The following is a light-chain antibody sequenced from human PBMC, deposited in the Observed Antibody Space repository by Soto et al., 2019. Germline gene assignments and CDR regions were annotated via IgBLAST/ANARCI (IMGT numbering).Light chain of an antibody. CDR2: EGT. Sequence: QSVLTQPASVSGSPGQSITISCTGTSNDVGSYNLVSWYQQHPGKAPKLMIYEGTKRPSGVSYRFSGSKSGSTASLTISGLQAEDEADYYCCSNASSSTFLIVFGTGTKLTVL. CDR1: SNDVGSYNL. V-gene: IGLV2-23*01. J-gene: IGLJ1*01. CDR3: CSNASSSTFLIV.